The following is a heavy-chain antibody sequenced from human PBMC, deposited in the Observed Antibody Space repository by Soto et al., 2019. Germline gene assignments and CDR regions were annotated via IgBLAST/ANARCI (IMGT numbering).Heavy chain of an antibody. J-gene: IGHJ6*02. CDR1: GGSISSYY. V-gene: IGHV4-59*08. CDR3: ARLKGAGRYGMDV. CDR2: IYYSGST. Sequence: PSETLSLTCTVSGGSISSYYWSWIRQPPGKGLEWIGYIYYSGSTNYNPSLKSRVTISVDTSKNQFSLKLSSVTAADTAVYYCARLKGAGRYGMDVWGQGTTVTVSS.